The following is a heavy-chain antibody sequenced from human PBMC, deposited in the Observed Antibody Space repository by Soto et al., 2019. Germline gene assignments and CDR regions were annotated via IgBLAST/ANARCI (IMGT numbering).Heavy chain of an antibody. CDR2: IYYSGST. V-gene: IGHV4-39*01. CDR3: ARHPTEGDQLLQGDNWFDP. Sequence: SETLSLTCTVSGGSISSSSYYWGWIRQPPGKGLEWIGSIYYSGSTYYNPSLKSRVTISVDTSKNQFSLKLSSVTAADTAVYYCARHPTEGDQLLQGDNWFDPWGQGTLVTVSS. D-gene: IGHD2-2*01. CDR1: GGSISSSSYY. J-gene: IGHJ5*02.